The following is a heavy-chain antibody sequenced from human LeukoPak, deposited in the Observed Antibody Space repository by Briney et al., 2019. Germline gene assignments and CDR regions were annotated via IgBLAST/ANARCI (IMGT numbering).Heavy chain of an antibody. CDR3: ARDSETETGWYYYGMDV. D-gene: IGHD2-21*02. J-gene: IGHJ6*02. CDR1: GFTVSRNY. CDR2: LYSGGSA. Sequence: GGSLRPSCAASGFTVSRNYMNWVRQAPGKGLEWIAVLYSGGSAYYADSVKGRFTISRDNSKNTLYLQIYSLRAEDTAVYYCARDSETETGWYYYGMDVWGQGTTVTVSS. V-gene: IGHV3-53*01.